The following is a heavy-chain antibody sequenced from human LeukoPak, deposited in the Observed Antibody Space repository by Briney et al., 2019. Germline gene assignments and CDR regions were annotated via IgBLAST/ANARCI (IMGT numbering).Heavy chain of an antibody. CDR1: GFTFSSYG. V-gene: IGHV3-30*02. J-gene: IGHJ4*02. Sequence: GGSLRLSCAASGFTFSSYGMHWVRQAPGKGLEWVAFIRYDGSNKYYADSVKGRFTISRDNSKNTLYLQMNSLRAEDTALYYCAKDPPYGDPYYFDDWGQGTLVTVSS. CDR2: IRYDGSNK. CDR3: AKDPPYGDPYYFDD. D-gene: IGHD4-17*01.